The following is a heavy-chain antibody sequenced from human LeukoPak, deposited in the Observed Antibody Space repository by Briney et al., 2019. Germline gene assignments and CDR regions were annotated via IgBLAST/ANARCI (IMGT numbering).Heavy chain of an antibody. Sequence: GGSLRLSCAASGFTFSSYYMSWVRQAPGKGLEWVSSISGSGGSTYYADSVKGRFTISRDNSKNTLYLQMNSLRAEDTAVYYCAKVSGGYSGYDFGTYDYWGQGTLVTVSS. J-gene: IGHJ4*02. CDR3: AKVSGGYSGYDFGTYDY. CDR1: GFTFSSYY. V-gene: IGHV3-23*01. D-gene: IGHD5-12*01. CDR2: ISGSGGST.